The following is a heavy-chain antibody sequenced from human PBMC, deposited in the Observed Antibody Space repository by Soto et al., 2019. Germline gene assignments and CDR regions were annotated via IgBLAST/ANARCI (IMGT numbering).Heavy chain of an antibody. CDR1: GGSISSGGYY. CDR3: ARAHPYSSGWYEIGFDY. V-gene: IGHV4-31*03. J-gene: IGHJ4*02. D-gene: IGHD6-19*01. Sequence: SETLSLTCTVSGGSISSGGYYWSWIRQHPGKGLEWIGYIYYSGSTYYNPSLKSRVTISVDTSKNQFSLKLSSVTAADTAVYYCARAHPYSSGWYEIGFDYWGQGTLVTVSS. CDR2: IYYSGST.